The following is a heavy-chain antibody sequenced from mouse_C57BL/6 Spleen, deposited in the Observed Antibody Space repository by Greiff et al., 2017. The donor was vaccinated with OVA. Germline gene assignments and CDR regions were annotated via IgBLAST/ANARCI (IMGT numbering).Heavy chain of an antibody. Sequence: QVQLQQSGAELVKPGASVKISCKASGYAFSSYWMHWVKQRPGKGLEWIGQIYPGDGDTNYNGKFKGKATLTADKSSSTAYMQLSSLTSEDSAVYFCARDHLLLDYWGQGTTLTVSS. CDR2: IYPGDGDT. J-gene: IGHJ2*01. D-gene: IGHD1-1*01. V-gene: IGHV1-80*01. CDR3: ARDHLLLDY. CDR1: GYAFSSYW.